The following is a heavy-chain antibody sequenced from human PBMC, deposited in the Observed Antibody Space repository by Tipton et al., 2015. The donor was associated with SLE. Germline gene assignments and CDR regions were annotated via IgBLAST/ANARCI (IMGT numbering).Heavy chain of an antibody. CDR1: GFTFSSYS. CDR3: AKQISPHYGMDV. CDR2: ISSSSSYI. V-gene: IGHV3-21*01. Sequence: QLVQSGGGLVKPGGSLRLSCAASGFTFSSYSMNWVRQAPGKGLEWVSSISSSSSYIYYADSLKGRFTISRDNAKNTLYLQMNSLRTEDTAVYYCAKQISPHYGMDVWGQGTTVTVSS. D-gene: IGHD1/OR15-1a*01. J-gene: IGHJ6*02.